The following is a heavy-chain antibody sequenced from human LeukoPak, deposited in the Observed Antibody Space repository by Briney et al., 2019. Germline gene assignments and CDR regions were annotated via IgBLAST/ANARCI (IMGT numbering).Heavy chain of an antibody. CDR3: ARDNRPPLYNWFDP. J-gene: IGHJ5*02. CDR1: GGSISSYY. V-gene: IGHV4-4*07. Sequence: SETLSLTCTVSGGSISSYYWSWIRQPAGKGLEWIGRIYTSGSTNYNPSLKSRVTTSVDTSKNQFSLKLSSVTAADTAVYYCARDNRPPLYNWFDPWGQGTLVTVSS. CDR2: IYTSGST.